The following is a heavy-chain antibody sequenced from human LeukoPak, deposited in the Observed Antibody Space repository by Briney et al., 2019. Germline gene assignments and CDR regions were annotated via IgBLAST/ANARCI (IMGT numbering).Heavy chain of an antibody. CDR2: IKHSGST. V-gene: IGHV4-34*01. J-gene: IGHJ4*02. CDR1: GGSFSAYC. D-gene: IGHD3-22*01. Sequence: SETLSLTCAVDGGSFSAYCWSWIRQPPGKGLEWIGEIKHSGSTNYNTSLKSRVTISVETSNKQFSLKLSSVAAADTAVYYWWRGPWRLGHAFDHGGQGTRVTVSS. CDR3: WRGPWRLGHAFDH.